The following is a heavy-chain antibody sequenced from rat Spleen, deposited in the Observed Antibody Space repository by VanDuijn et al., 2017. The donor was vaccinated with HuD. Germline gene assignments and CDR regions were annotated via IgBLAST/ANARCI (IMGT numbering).Heavy chain of an antibody. J-gene: IGHJ2*01. V-gene: IGHV2-47*01. CDR3: ASGIHEF. CDR2: IWDNGGT. D-gene: IGHD1-4*01. CDR1: GFSLTTNS. Sequence: QVQLKESGPGLVKPSETLSLTCTVSGFSLTTNSVSWIRQPPGKGLEWMGVIWDNGGTDYASSLKSRLSISRDTSRDQVFLKMSSLQIEDTAMYFCASGIHEFWGQGVMVTVSS.